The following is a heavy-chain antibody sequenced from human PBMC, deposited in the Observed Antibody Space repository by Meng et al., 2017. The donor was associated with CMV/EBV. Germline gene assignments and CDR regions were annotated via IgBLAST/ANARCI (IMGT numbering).Heavy chain of an antibody. J-gene: IGHJ6*02. CDR1: GFTFSSYS. CDR2: ISSSSSYI. Sequence: SCAASGFTFSSYSMNWVRQAPGKGLEWVSSISSSSSYIYYADSVKGRFTISRDNAKNSLYLQMNSLRAEDTAVYYCARDRIAARIYYGMDVWGQGTTVTVSS. CDR3: ARDRIAARIYYGMDV. V-gene: IGHV3-21*01. D-gene: IGHD6-6*01.